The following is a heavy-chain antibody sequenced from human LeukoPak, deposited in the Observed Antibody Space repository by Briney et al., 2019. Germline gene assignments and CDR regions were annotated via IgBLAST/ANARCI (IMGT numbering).Heavy chain of an antibody. Sequence: SETLSLTCTVSGGSISSSSYYWGWIRQPPGKGLEWIGGIYYSGSSYYNPSLKSRVTISVDTSKSQFSLKLNSVTAADTAVYYCARHPGYSSSWYGTRGFDYWGQGSPVTVSS. CDR2: IYYSGSS. CDR1: GGSISSSSYY. D-gene: IGHD6-13*01. CDR3: ARHPGYSSSWYGTRGFDY. J-gene: IGHJ4*02. V-gene: IGHV4-39*01.